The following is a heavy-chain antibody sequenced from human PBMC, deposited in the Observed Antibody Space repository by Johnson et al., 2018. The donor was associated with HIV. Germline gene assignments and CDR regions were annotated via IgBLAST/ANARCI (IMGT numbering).Heavy chain of an antibody. CDR1: GFTFSNAW. CDR3: AREELEPDVFDM. CDR2: ISYDGTNK. D-gene: IGHD1-1*01. J-gene: IGHJ3*02. V-gene: IGHV3-30-3*01. Sequence: QVHLVESGGGLVQPGGSLRLSCAASGFTFSNAWMSWVRQAPGKGLEWVALISYDGTNKYYADSVKGRFTISRDNSKNTLYLQMNSLRAEDTAGYYCAREELEPDVFDMWGQGTMVTVSS.